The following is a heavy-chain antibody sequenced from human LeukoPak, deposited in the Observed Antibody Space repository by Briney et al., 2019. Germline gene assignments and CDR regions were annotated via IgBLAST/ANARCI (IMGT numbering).Heavy chain of an antibody. V-gene: IGHV1-18*01. CDR2: ISPFNGQT. D-gene: IGHD4-11*01. J-gene: IGHJ4*02. CDR1: GYDFINYA. Sequence: GASVKVSCKGSGYDFINYAITWVRQAPGQGLEWMGWISPFNGQTNYAQNLQGRVTMTIDRTTGTASMELRGLRSDDTGVYYCARTWDYSPRGRIVDWGQGTRVTVSS. CDR3: ARTWDYSPRGRIVD.